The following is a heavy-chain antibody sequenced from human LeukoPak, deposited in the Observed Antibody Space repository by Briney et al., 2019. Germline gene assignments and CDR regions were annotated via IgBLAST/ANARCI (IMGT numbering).Heavy chain of an antibody. J-gene: IGHJ3*02. CDR1: GGSMRSYH. Sequence: SETLSLTCSVSGGSMRSYHWSWMRQPPGEGLEWIGHTYTSGSTTYNPSLKSRVTILVDTSKNQFSLELSSVTAADTAVYYCARHPIRGAFDIWGQGTMVTVSS. CDR3: ARHPIRGAFDI. D-gene: IGHD2-2*02. CDR2: TYTSGST. V-gene: IGHV4-4*09.